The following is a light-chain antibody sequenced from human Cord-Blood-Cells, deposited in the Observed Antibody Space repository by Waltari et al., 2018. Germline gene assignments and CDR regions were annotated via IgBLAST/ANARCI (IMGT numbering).Light chain of an antibody. Sequence: DIVMTQTPLSLSVTPGQPASISCKSSQSLLHSDGKTYLYWYLQKPGQSPQLLIYEVSNRVSGVPDRFSGSGSGTDFTLKISRVEAEDVGVYYCMQSIQLLTWTFGQGTKVEIK. V-gene: IGKV2D-29*02. CDR3: MQSIQLLTWT. J-gene: IGKJ1*01. CDR2: EVS. CDR1: QSLLHSDGKTY.